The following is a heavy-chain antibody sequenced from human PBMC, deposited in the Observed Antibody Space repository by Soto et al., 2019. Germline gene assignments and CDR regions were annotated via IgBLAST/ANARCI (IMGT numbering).Heavy chain of an antibody. CDR1: GYTFTSYA. D-gene: IGHD3-16*01. CDR2: INAGNGNT. V-gene: IGHV1-3*01. J-gene: IGHJ2*01. Sequence: QVQLVQSGAEVKKPGASVKVSCKASGYTFTSYAMHWVRQAPGQRLEWMGWINAGNGNTKYSQKFQGRVTITRDTSASTGYMELSSLGSEDPAVYSCARGGGLYWYFDLWGRGTRVTVS. CDR3: ARGGGLYWYFDL.